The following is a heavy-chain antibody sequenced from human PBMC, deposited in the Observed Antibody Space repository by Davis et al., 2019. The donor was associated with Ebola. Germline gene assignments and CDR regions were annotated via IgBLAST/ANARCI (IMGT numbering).Heavy chain of an antibody. V-gene: IGHV4-34*01. D-gene: IGHD3-10*01. CDR2: IYHSGST. CDR3: ARSPGDGYYYYYGMDV. J-gene: IGHJ6*02. CDR1: GGSFSGYY. Sequence: MPSETLSLTCAVYGGSFSGYYWSWVRQPPGKGLEWIGEIYHSGSTNYNPSLKSRVTISVDKSKNQFSLKLSSVTAADTAVYYCARSPGDGYYYYYGMDVWGQGTTVTVSS.